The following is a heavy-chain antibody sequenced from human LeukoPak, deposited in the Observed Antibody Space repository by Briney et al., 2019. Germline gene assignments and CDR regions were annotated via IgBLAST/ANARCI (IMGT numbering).Heavy chain of an antibody. CDR2: IYSSGST. J-gene: IGHJ4*02. Sequence: AETLSLTCTVFGGSISSYYWSWIRQPAGKGLEWIGRIYSSGSTNYNPSLKSRVTMSVDTSKNQFSLNLSSLTAADTAVYYCARDTGDVGYFVYWGQGTLVTVSS. CDR1: GGSISSYY. D-gene: IGHD3-10*01. V-gene: IGHV4-4*07. CDR3: ARDTGDVGYFVY.